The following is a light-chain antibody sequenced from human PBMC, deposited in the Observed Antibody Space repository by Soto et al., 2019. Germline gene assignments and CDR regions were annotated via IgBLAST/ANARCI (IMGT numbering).Light chain of an antibody. J-gene: IGKJ4*01. V-gene: IGKV3-20*01. CDR2: GAS. Sequence: EVVLTQSPGTLSMSPGERVILSCKTGQRVSSGYLAWYQQRPGQAPRLLVYGASTRATDIPDRFSGSGSGTDFTLTINRLEPEDSAVYYCQHYGTSAAATFGGGTKVEIK. CDR1: QRVSSGY. CDR3: QHYGTSAAAT.